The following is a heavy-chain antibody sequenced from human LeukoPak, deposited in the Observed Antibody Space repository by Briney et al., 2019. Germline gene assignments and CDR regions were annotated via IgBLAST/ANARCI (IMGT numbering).Heavy chain of an antibody. D-gene: IGHD3-22*01. V-gene: IGHV4-59*01. CDR2: IYYSGST. J-gene: IGHJ3*02. CDR3: ARDLSSDSSGFDAFDI. CDR1: GGSISSYY. Sequence: PSETLSPTCTVSGGSISSYYWSWIRQPPGKGLEWIGYIYYSGSTNYNPSLKSRVTISVDTSKNQFSLKLSSVTAADTAVYYCARDLSSDSSGFDAFDIWGQGTMVTVSS.